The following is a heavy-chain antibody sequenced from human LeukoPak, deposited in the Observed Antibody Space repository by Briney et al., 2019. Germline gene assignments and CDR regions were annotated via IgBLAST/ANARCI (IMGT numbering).Heavy chain of an antibody. CDR2: ITFTSVTT. Sequence: PGGSLRLSCTTSKFNFSSYGMTWVRQAPGKELEWVSYITFTSVTTYYADSVKGRFTISRDNARNSLYLQMSSLRAEDTAIYYCVREHCRSANCYRGSFESWGQGTLVTVSS. V-gene: IGHV3-48*04. J-gene: IGHJ4*02. CDR1: KFNFSSYG. CDR3: VREHCRSANCYRGSFES. D-gene: IGHD2-2*02.